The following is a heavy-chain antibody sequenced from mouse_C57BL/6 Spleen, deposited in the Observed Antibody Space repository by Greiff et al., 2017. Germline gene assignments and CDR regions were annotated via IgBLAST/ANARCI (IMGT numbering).Heavy chain of an antibody. D-gene: IGHD2-4*01. J-gene: IGHJ3*01. CDR2: INPSTGGT. CDR1: GYSFTGYY. CDR3: ARSGRLRRLGFAY. Sequence: VQLQQSGPELVKPGASVKISCKASGYSFTGYYMNWVKQSPEKSLEWIGEINPSTGGTTSNQKFKAKATLTVDKSSSTAYMQLKSLTSEDSAVYYCARSGRLRRLGFAYWGQGTLVTVSA. V-gene: IGHV1-42*01.